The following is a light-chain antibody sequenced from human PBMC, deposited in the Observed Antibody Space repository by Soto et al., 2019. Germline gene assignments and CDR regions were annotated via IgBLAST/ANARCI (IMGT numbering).Light chain of an antibody. CDR3: SSYTSTSIRV. V-gene: IGLV2-14*01. J-gene: IGLJ3*02. Sequence: QSVLPQPASVSGSPGQSITISCIGTSSDVGGYNYVSWYQQHPGKAPKLMIYEVSNRPSGVSNRFSGSKSGNTASLTISGLQAEDEADYYCSSYTSTSIRVFGGGTKVTVL. CDR1: SSDVGGYNY. CDR2: EVS.